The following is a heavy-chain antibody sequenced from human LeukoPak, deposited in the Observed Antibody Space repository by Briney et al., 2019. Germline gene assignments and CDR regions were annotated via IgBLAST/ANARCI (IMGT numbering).Heavy chain of an antibody. Sequence: GGSLRLSCAASGFTFSSYAMSWVRQAPGKGLEWVSAISGSGGSTYYADSVKGRFTISRDNPKNTLYLQMNSLRAEDTAVYYCAKTLSSNFGIAAAGTWWFDPWGQGTLVTVSS. CDR1: GFTFSSYA. CDR3: AKTLSSNFGIAAAGTWWFDP. D-gene: IGHD6-13*01. CDR2: ISGSGGST. V-gene: IGHV3-23*01. J-gene: IGHJ5*02.